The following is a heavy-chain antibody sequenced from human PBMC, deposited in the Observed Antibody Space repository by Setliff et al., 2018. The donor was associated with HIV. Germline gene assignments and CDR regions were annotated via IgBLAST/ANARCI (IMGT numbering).Heavy chain of an antibody. CDR2: IYPGDSDT. J-gene: IGHJ4*02. D-gene: IGHD4-17*01. Sequence: GESLKISCKGSGYIFTNYWIGWVRQMPGKGLEWMGIIYPGDSDTRYSPSFQGQVTISADRSITTAYVQWSSLKASDTAMYYCVRVDYGDFNFDYWGQGILVTVSS. CDR3: VRVDYGDFNFDY. V-gene: IGHV5-51*01. CDR1: GYIFTNYW.